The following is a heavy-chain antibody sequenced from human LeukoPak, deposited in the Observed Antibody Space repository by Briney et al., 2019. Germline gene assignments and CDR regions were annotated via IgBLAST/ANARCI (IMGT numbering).Heavy chain of an antibody. D-gene: IGHD3-22*01. V-gene: IGHV3-7*01. CDR1: GFTFSDYY. CDR3: ARAPRAHTYYYDSSGYWLDY. CDR2: IKQDGSEK. J-gene: IGHJ4*02. Sequence: GGSLRLSCAASGFTFSDYYMSWIRQAPGKGLEWVANIKQDGSEKYYVDSVKGRFTISRDNAKNSLYLQMNSLRAEDTAVYYCARAPRAHTYYYDSSGYWLDYWGQGTLVTVSS.